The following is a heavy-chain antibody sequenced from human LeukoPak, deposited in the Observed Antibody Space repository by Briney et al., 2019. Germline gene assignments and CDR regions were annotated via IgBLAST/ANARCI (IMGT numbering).Heavy chain of an antibody. V-gene: IGHV4-61*02. J-gene: IGHJ6*03. CDR2: IYTSGST. D-gene: IGHD2-2*01. CDR1: GGSISSGSYY. CDR3: ASGCSSTGGRCYYYMDV. Sequence: SETLSLTCTVSGGSISSGSYYWSWIRQPAGKGLEWIGRIYTSGSTNYNPSLKSRVTTSVDTSKNQFSLKLSSVTAADTAVYYCASGCSSTGGRCYYYMDVWGKGTTVTISS.